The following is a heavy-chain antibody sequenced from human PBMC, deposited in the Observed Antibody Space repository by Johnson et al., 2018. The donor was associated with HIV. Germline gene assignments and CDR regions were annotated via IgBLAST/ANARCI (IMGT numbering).Heavy chain of an antibody. CDR3: ARGDNMIVVVDNAFDI. D-gene: IGHD3-22*01. CDR1: GFTFSSYA. Sequence: VQLVESGGGVVQPGRSLRLSCAASGFTFSSYAMSWVRQAPGKGLEWVSAISGSGGSTYYADSVKGRFTISRDNAKNTLYLQMNSLRSEDTAVYYCARGDNMIVVVDNAFDIWGQGTMVTVSS. V-gene: IGHV3-23*04. CDR2: ISGSGGST. J-gene: IGHJ3*02.